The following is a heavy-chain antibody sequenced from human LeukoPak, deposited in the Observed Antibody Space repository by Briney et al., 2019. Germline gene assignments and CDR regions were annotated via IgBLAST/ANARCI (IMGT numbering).Heavy chain of an antibody. Sequence: ASVKVSCKASGGTFSSYAISRVRQAPGQGLEWMGGIIPIFGTAHYAQKFQGRVTITADESTSTAYMELSSLRSEDTAVYYCASMAPLCSGGSCPHGNWFDPWGQGTLVTVSS. V-gene: IGHV1-69*13. CDR2: IIPIFGTA. CDR3: ASMAPLCSGGSCPHGNWFDP. D-gene: IGHD2-15*01. J-gene: IGHJ5*02. CDR1: GGTFSSYA.